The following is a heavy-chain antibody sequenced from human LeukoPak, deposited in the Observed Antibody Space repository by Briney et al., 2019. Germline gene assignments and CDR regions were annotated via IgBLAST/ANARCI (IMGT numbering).Heavy chain of an antibody. V-gene: IGHV5-51*01. CDR3: ARRDGIAEFDY. Sequence: GESLKISCNGSGYSFTTYWIAWVRQMPGKGVGWMGIIFPGDSDTRYSPSFQGQVTMSADKSISTAYLHWSSLKASDTAMYYCARRDGIAEFDYWGQGTLVTVSS. J-gene: IGHJ4*02. CDR2: IFPGDSDT. CDR1: GYSFTTYW. D-gene: IGHD6-13*01.